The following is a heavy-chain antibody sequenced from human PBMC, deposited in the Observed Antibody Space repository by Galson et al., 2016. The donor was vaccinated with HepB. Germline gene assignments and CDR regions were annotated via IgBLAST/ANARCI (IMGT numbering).Heavy chain of an antibody. Sequence: SLRLSCAASGFTFSTHYMSWVRQAPGKGLEWVANIEQDGTDKYYVDSVKGRFTISRDNAKNSLFLQMNSLRAEDTAVYYCARSWGRDSQTYPLEHWGQGTLVTVSS. CDR1: GFTFSTHY. V-gene: IGHV3-7*01. CDR2: IEQDGTDK. J-gene: IGHJ4*02. CDR3: ARSWGRDSQTYPLEH. D-gene: IGHD1-26*01.